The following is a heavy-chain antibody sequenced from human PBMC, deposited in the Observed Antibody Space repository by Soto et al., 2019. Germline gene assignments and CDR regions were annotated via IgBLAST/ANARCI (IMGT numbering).Heavy chain of an antibody. V-gene: IGHV3-30-3*01. CDR3: ARGDREDILVVVGARPGEYGIDI. J-gene: IGHJ6*02. CDR2: IAYDGSNA. Sequence: QVQLVESGGGVVQPGGSLRLSCAASGFTFRNYAMHWVRQAPGKGLECLAVIAYDGSNAFYRDSVKGRFTISRDNSKTTRYLHMNSLRSEDTGVYYCARGDREDILVVVGARPGEYGIDIWGHGTTVTVSS. D-gene: IGHD2-15*01. CDR1: GFTFRNYA.